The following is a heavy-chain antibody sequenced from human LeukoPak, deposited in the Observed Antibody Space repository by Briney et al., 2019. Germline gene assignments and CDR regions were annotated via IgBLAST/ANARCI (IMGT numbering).Heavy chain of an antibody. V-gene: IGHV3-48*01. D-gene: IGHD6-13*01. CDR2: ISSSSTTI. J-gene: IGHJ4*02. CDR1: GFTFSSYS. Sequence: GGSLRLSCAASGFTFSSYSMMWVRQAPGKGLEWVSYISSSSTTIHYADSVKGRFTISRDNAKNSVYLRMNSLRAEDTAIYYCAKDRAPAAGEDYFDYWGQGTLVTVSS. CDR3: AKDRAPAAGEDYFDY.